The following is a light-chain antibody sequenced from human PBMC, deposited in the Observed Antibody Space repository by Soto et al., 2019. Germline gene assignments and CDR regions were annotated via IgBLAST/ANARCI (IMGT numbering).Light chain of an antibody. Sequence: EIVMTQSPATLSVSPGERATLSCRASQSVSSNLAWYQQKPGQAPRLLIYGASTRATGIPARFSGSGSGTEFTHTISSLQSEDFAVYYCQQYNNWLLITFGQGTRLDIK. V-gene: IGKV3-15*01. CDR3: QQYNNWLLIT. CDR2: GAS. J-gene: IGKJ5*01. CDR1: QSVSSN.